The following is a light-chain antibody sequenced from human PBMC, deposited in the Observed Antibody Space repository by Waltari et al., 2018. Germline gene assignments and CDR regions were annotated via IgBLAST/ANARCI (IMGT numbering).Light chain of an antibody. Sequence: DIQMTQSPSTLSASVGDRVTITCRASQSISSWLAWYQQQPVKAPKLLIYKASSLESGVPSRFSGSGSGTEFTLTISSLQPDDFATYYCQQYNSFTWTFGQGTKVEIK. CDR1: QSISSW. CDR3: QQYNSFTWT. CDR2: KAS. V-gene: IGKV1-5*03. J-gene: IGKJ1*01.